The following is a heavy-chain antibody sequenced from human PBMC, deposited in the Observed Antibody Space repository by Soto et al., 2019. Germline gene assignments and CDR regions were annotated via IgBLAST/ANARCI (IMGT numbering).Heavy chain of an antibody. D-gene: IGHD5-12*01. J-gene: IGHJ6*02. V-gene: IGHV1-2*02. CDR3: ARGAVVSTIYYYDMDV. CDR2: INPNSGGT. CDR1: GYTFTGYH. Sequence: ASVKVSCKASGYTFTGYHMHWVRQAPGQGLEWMGWINPNSGGTRYGQKLQGRVTMTRDTSISTAYMERSRLRSDDTAVYYCARGAVVSTIYYYDMDVWGQGTTVTVSS.